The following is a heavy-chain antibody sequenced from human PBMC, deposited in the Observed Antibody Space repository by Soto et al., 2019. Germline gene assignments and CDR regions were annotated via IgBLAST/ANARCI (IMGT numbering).Heavy chain of an antibody. V-gene: IGHV4-59*01. D-gene: IGHD2-15*01. Sequence: QVQLQESGPGVVKPSETLSLTCTVSGGSISPFNWSWVRQPPGKGLEWIGYLYYSGNTNYNPSLKSRVTISVDASKNQVSLRLTSVTAADTAVYYCARVGGVAARTFDYWGQGTVVTVSS. CDR2: LYYSGNT. CDR3: ARVGGVAARTFDY. J-gene: IGHJ4*02. CDR1: GGSISPFN.